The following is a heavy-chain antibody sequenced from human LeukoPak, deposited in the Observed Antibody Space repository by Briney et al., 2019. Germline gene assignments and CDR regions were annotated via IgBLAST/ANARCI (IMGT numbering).Heavy chain of an antibody. CDR1: GFTFSDYY. D-gene: IGHD3-10*01. J-gene: IGHJ4*02. V-gene: IGHV3-11*03. CDR2: ISSSSSYT. Sequence: GGSLRLSCAASGFTFSDYYMSWIRQAPGKGPEWVSYISSSSSYTYYADSVKGRFTISRDNSKNTLYLQMNTLRAEDTAVYYCANDYRSGSFHDFWGQGTLVTVSS. CDR3: ANDYRSGSFHDF.